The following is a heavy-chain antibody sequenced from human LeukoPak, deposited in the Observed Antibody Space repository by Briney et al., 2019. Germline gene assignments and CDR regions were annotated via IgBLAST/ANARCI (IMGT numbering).Heavy chain of an antibody. D-gene: IGHD3-10*01. Sequence: GASVKVSCKASGYTFTSYAMHWERQAPGQRFEWMGWINAGNGNTKYSQKFQGRVTITRDTSASTAYMELSSLRSEDTAVYYCASGDLSGEDYFDYWGQGTLVTVSS. CDR1: GYTFTSYA. CDR3: ASGDLSGEDYFDY. J-gene: IGHJ4*02. V-gene: IGHV1-3*01. CDR2: INAGNGNT.